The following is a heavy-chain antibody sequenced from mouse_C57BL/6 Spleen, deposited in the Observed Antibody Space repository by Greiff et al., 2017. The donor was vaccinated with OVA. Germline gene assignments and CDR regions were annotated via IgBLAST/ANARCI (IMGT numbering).Heavy chain of an antibody. D-gene: IGHD1-1*01. Sequence: EVQLKESGPGMVKPSQSLSLTCTVTGYSITSGYDWHWIRHFPGNKLEWMGYISYSGSTNYNPSLKSRISITHDTSKNHFFLKLNSVTTEDTATYYCARGGYGSVFDYWGQGTTLTVSS. CDR2: ISYSGST. CDR1: GYSITSGYD. CDR3: ARGGYGSVFDY. J-gene: IGHJ2*01. V-gene: IGHV3-1*01.